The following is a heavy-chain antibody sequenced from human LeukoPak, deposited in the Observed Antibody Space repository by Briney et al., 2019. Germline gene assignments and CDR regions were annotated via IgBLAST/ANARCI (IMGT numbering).Heavy chain of an antibody. V-gene: IGHV3-7*01. J-gene: IGHJ4*02. CDR2: IKQDGSEK. CDR3: AGGRDVYRY. CDR1: GFTFSSYW. Sequence: GGSLRLSCAASGFTFSSYWMTWVRQAPGKGLEWVANIKQDGSEKYYVDSVKGRFTISRGNAKNSLYPQMNGLRAEDTAVYYCAGGRDVYRYWGQGTLVTVSS. D-gene: IGHD5-24*01.